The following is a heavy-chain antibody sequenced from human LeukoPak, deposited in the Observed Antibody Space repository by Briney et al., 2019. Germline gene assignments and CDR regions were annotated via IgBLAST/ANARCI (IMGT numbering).Heavy chain of an antibody. J-gene: IGHJ3*02. Sequence: PGGSLRLSCAASGFTFSSYAMSWVRQPPGKGLEWIGSIYYSGSTYYNPSLKSRVTISVDTSKNQFSLKLSSVTAADTAVYYCARGQATDAFDIWGQGTMVTVSS. V-gene: IGHV4-39*01. CDR1: GFTFSSYA. CDR3: ARGQATDAFDI. CDR2: IYYSGST.